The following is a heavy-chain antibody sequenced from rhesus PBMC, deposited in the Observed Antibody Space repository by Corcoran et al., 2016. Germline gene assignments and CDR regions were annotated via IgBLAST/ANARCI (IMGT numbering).Heavy chain of an antibody. V-gene: IGHV3S18*01. Sequence: EVQLVESGGGLAKPGGSLRLSCAASGFSFSDYYMYWVRQAPGKGLEWVSGISYTGGSTYYADPVKGRFTISRENAKNTLYLQMDSLRAEDTAVYYCARDGIVVVFTAHFDYWGQGVLVTVSS. D-gene: IGHD2-27*01. CDR1: GFSFSDYY. J-gene: IGHJ4*01. CDR3: ARDGIVVVFTAHFDY. CDR2: ISYTGGST.